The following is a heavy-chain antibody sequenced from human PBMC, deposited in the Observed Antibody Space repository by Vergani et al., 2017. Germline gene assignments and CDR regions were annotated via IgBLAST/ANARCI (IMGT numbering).Heavy chain of an antibody. CDR2: IIPIFGTA. D-gene: IGHD3-16*01. CDR3: ARDRGTYYFDY. Sequence: QVQLVQSGAEVKKPGSSVKVSCKASGGTFSSYAISGVRQAPGQGLEWRGRIIPIFGTANYAQKFQGRATITADESTSTAYMELSSLRSEDTAVYYCARDRGTYYFDYWGQGTLVTVSS. V-gene: IGHV1-69*18. CDR1: GGTFSSYA. J-gene: IGHJ4*02.